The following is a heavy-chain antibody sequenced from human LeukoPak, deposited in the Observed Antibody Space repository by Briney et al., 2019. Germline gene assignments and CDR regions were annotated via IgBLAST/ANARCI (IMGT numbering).Heavy chain of an antibody. CDR2: ISSSSGST. V-gene: IGHV3-23*01. Sequence: PGGSLRLSCAASGFTFSTYAMSWVRQAPGKGLEWVSGISSSSGSTSYADSVKGRFTISRDNSKNTLDLQMSSLRAEDTAVYYCAKARYCSSASCPFDYWGQGTLVTVSS. J-gene: IGHJ4*02. D-gene: IGHD2-2*01. CDR1: GFTFSTYA. CDR3: AKARYCSSASCPFDY.